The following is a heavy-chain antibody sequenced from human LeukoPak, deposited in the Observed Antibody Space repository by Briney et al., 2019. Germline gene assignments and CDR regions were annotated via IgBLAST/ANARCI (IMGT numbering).Heavy chain of an antibody. CDR1: GFPFGDVY. J-gene: IGHJ4*02. V-gene: IGHV3-11*05. Sequence: PGGSLRLSCAASGFPFGDVYMSWIRQAPGKGLEWVSYISGTSTYRNYADAVKGRFTIFRDNAKKSVYLQMNSLRAEDTAVYYCGRGQWTSDYWGQGTLVTVSS. CDR3: GRGQWTSDY. CDR2: ISGTSTYR. D-gene: IGHD3/OR15-3a*01.